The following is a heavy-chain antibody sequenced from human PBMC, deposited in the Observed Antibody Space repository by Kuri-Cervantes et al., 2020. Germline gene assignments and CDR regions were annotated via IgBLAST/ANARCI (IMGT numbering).Heavy chain of an antibody. V-gene: IGHV1-2*02. Sequence: ASVKVSCKASGYTFTGYYMHWVRQAPGQGLEWMGWINPNSGGTNYAQKFQGRVTMTRDTSISTAYMELSRLRSDDTAVYYCARGWKPYYYDSSGYYPPRGFDPWGQGTLVTVSS. CDR1: GYTFTGYY. D-gene: IGHD3-22*01. CDR2: INPNSGGT. J-gene: IGHJ5*02. CDR3: ARGWKPYYYDSSGYYPPRGFDP.